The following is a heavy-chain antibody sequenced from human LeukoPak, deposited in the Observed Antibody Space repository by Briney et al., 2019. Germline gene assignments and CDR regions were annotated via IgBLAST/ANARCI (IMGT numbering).Heavy chain of an antibody. CDR1: GFTFSSHW. CDR2: IKQDGSEK. D-gene: IGHD6-13*01. CDR3: ARDRLGQQLVAY. J-gene: IGHJ4*02. Sequence: GGSLRLSCAASGFTFSSHWMSWVRQAPGKGLEWVANIKQDGSEKYYVDSVKGRFTISRDNAKNSLYLQMNSLRAEDTAVYYCARDRLGQQLVAYWGQGTLVTVSS. V-gene: IGHV3-7*01.